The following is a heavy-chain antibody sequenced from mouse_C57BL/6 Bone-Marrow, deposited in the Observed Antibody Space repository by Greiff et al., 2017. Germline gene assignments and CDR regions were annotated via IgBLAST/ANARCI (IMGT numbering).Heavy chain of an antibody. V-gene: IGHV1-55*01. CDR1: GYTFTSYW. J-gene: IGHJ3*01. D-gene: IGHD1-1*01. CDR3: ARKATVVGEGFAY. Sequence: VQLQQPGAELVKPGASVKMSCKASGYTFTSYWITWVKQRPGQGLEWIGDIYPGSGSTNYNEKFKSKATLTVDTSSSTAYMQLSSLTSEDSAVXYCARKATVVGEGFAYWGQGTLVTVSA. CDR2: IYPGSGST.